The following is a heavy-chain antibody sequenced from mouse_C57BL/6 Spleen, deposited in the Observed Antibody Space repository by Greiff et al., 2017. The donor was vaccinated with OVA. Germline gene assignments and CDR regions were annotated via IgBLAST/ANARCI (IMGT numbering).Heavy chain of an antibody. J-gene: IGHJ1*03. CDR1: GYTFTSYW. D-gene: IGHD2-2*01. Sequence: QVQLQQPGAELVKPGASVKLSCKASGYTFTSYWMHWVKQRPGQGLEWIGMIHPNSGSTNYNEKFKSKATLTVDKSSSTAYMQLSSLTSEDSAVYYCAREGRKLVVTTTRYFDVWGTGTTVTVSS. CDR3: AREGRKLVVTTTRYFDV. CDR2: IHPNSGST. V-gene: IGHV1-64*01.